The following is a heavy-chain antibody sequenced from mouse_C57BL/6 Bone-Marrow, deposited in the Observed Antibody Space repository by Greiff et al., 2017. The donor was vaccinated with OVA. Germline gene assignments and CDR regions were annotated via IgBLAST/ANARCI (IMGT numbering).Heavy chain of an antibody. CDR2: IYPGSGRT. Sequence: QVQLQQPGAELVKPGASVKMSGPASGYTFTSYGITWVKQRPGQGLEWIGDIYPGSGRTNYNEKFKSKATLTVDTSSSTAYMQLSSLTSEDSAVYYCARSGITTVEGDFAMDYWGQGTSVTVSS. J-gene: IGHJ4*01. V-gene: IGHV1-55*01. CDR3: ARSGITTVEGDFAMDY. D-gene: IGHD1-1*01. CDR1: GYTFTSYG.